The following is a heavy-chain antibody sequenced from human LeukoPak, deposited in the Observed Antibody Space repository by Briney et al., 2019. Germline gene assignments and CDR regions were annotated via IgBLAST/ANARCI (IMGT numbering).Heavy chain of an antibody. Sequence: ASVKVSCKASGGTFSSYAISWVRQAPGQGLEWMGGIIPIFGTANYAQKFQGRVTITADESTSTAYMELSSLRSEDTAVYYCASRDGYNLNTYFDYWGQGTLVTVSS. J-gene: IGHJ4*02. CDR3: ASRDGYNLNTYFDY. CDR1: GGTFSSYA. D-gene: IGHD5-24*01. CDR2: IIPIFGTA. V-gene: IGHV1-69*13.